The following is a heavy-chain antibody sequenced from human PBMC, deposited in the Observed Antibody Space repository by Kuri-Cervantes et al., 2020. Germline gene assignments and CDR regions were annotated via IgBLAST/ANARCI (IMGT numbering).Heavy chain of an antibody. CDR3: ARRGSEDTARGSRSMRRGVNFGY. D-gene: IGHD5-18*01. Sequence: SETLSLTCAVCGGSFSGYYWSWIRQPPGKGLEWIGEINQSGSTNYNPSLKCRDTISVDTCKDLFYLKLSSVTAADTDVYYCARRGSEDTARGSRSMRRGVNFGYWGQGTLVTVSS. V-gene: IGHV4-34*01. CDR1: GGSFSGYY. J-gene: IGHJ4*02. CDR2: INQSGST.